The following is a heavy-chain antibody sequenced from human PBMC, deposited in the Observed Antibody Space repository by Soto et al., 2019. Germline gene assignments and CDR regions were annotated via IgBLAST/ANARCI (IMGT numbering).Heavy chain of an antibody. J-gene: IGHJ6*02. V-gene: IGHV5-51*01. D-gene: IGHD6-19*01. CDR2: IYPGDSDT. CDR1: GYNFNTHW. Sequence: GESLKISCKGSGYNFNTHWIDWVRQVPGKGLEWMGIIYPGDSDTRYSPSFQGQVTISADKSISTAYLQWSSLKASDTAMYYCARRIAVAGSCDVWGQGTTVTVSS. CDR3: ARRIAVAGSCDV.